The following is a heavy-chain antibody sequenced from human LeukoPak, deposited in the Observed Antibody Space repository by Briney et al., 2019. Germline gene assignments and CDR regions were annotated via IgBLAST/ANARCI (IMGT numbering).Heavy chain of an antibody. Sequence: RASVKVSCKASGGTFSSYAISWVRQAPGQGLEWMGGIIPIFGTANYAQKFQGRVTITADESTSTAYMELSSLRSEDTAVYYCARHVNWNIDYWGQGTLVAVSS. CDR3: ARHVNWNIDY. D-gene: IGHD1/OR15-1a*01. CDR1: GGTFSSYA. V-gene: IGHV1-69*13. J-gene: IGHJ4*02. CDR2: IIPIFGTA.